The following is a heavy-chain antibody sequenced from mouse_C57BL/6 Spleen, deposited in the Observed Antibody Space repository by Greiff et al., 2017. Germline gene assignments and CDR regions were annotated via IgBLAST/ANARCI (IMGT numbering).Heavy chain of an antibody. CDR3: TRRGITSGGRGY. J-gene: IGHJ2*01. CDR1: GYTFTDYE. V-gene: IGHV1-15*01. Sequence: QVQLKQSGAELVRPGASVTLSCKASGYTFTDYEMHWVKQTPVHGLEWIGAIDPETGGTAYNQKFKGKAILTADKSSSTAYMELRSLTSEDSAVYYCTRRGITSGGRGYWGKGTTLTVAS. CDR2: IDPETGGT. D-gene: IGHD2-4*01.